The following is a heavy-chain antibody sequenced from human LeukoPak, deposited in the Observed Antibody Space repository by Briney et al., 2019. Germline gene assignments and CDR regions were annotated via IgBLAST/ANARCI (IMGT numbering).Heavy chain of an antibody. CDR1: GGSISSGDYY. J-gene: IGHJ4*02. CDR3: ARAGDGPYYFDY. V-gene: IGHV4-30-4*01. Sequence: SRTLSLTCTVSGGSISSGDYYWSWIRQPPGKGLEWIGYIYYSGSTYYNPSLKSRVTISVDTSKNQFSLKLSSVTAADTAVYYCARAGDGPYYFDYWGQGTLVTVSS. CDR2: IYYSGST. D-gene: IGHD5-24*01.